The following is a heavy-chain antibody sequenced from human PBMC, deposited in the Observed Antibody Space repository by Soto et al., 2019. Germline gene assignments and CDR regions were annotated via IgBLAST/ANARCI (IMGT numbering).Heavy chain of an antibody. CDR1: GGSISNVGYY. CDR2: ISHSGSA. Sequence: SETLSLTCTVSGGSISNVGYYWTWIRQHPEKGLEWIGYISHSGSAYYNPSLKSRFTISVDTSKNQFSLKLSSVTAADTAVYYCTNGGTLWGQGTLVTVSS. V-gene: IGHV4-31*03. D-gene: IGHD4-17*01. CDR3: TNGGTL. J-gene: IGHJ4*02.